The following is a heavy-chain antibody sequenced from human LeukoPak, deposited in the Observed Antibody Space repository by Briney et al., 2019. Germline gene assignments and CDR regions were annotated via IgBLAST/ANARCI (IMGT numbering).Heavy chain of an antibody. Sequence: AGGSLRLSCAASGFTVSSNYMSWVRQAPGKGLEWVSVIYSGGSTYYADSVQGRFTISRDNSKNTLYLQMNSLRAEGTAVYYCARDRLYSSSSEDYWGQGILVTVSS. D-gene: IGHD6-6*01. CDR1: GFTVSSNY. CDR2: IYSGGST. J-gene: IGHJ4*02. CDR3: ARDRLYSSSSEDY. V-gene: IGHV3-53*01.